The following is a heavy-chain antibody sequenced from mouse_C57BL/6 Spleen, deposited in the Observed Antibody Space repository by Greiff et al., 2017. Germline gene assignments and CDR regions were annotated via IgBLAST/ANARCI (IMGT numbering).Heavy chain of an antibody. CDR2: IYPGSGST. J-gene: IGHJ4*01. Sequence: QVQLQQPGAELVKPGASVKMSCKASGYTFTSYWITWVKQRPGQGLEWIGEIYPGSGSTNYNKKFKSKATLTVDTSSSTAYMQLSSLTSEDSAVYYYARGVYYYGSACYAMDYWGQGTSVTVSS. V-gene: IGHV1-55*01. D-gene: IGHD1-1*01. CDR3: ARGVYYYGSACYAMDY. CDR1: GYTFTSYW.